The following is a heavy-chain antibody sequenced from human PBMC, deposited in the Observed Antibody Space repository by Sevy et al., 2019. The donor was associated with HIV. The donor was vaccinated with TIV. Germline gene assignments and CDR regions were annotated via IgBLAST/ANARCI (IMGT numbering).Heavy chain of an antibody. V-gene: IGHV3-23*01. J-gene: IGHJ4*02. Sequence: GGSLRLSCATSGITFSNYAMSWVRQPPGKGLEWVSALSGSGDTTYYAASVEGRFTISRDNSNNTLYLQMNSLRAGDTAVYYCAKARQGGIAARIFDFWGQGTLVTVSS. D-gene: IGHD6-6*01. CDR3: AKARQGGIAARIFDF. CDR1: GITFSNYA. CDR2: LSGSGDTT.